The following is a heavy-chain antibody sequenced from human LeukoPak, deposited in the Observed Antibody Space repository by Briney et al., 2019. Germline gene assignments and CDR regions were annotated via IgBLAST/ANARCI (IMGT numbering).Heavy chain of an antibody. J-gene: IGHJ6*03. CDR1: GYTFTSYY. Sequence: ASVKVSCKASGYTFTSYYMHWVRQAPGQGLEWMGIINPSGGSTSYAQKFQGRVTMTRDMSTSTDYMELSSLRSEDTAGYYCARGLPGTTLEEYYYYYMDVWGKGTTVTISS. CDR3: ARGLPGTTLEEYYYYYMDV. V-gene: IGHV1-46*01. D-gene: IGHD1-1*01. CDR2: INPSGGST.